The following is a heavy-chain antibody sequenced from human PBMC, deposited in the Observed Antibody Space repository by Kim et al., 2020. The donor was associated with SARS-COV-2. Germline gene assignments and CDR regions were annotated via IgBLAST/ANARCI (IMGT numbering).Heavy chain of an antibody. J-gene: IGHJ4*02. V-gene: IGHV1-46*01. CDR3: ARGNYGSGSYYSMVGFFDY. Sequence: GRVTMTRDTSTSTVYMELSSLRSEDTAVYYCARGNYGSGSYYSMVGFFDYWGQGTLVTVSS. D-gene: IGHD3-10*01.